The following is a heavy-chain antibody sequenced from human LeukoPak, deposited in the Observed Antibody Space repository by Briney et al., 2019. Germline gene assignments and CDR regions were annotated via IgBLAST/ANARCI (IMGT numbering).Heavy chain of an antibody. CDR2: IKLDGSEK. D-gene: IGHD3-3*01. CDR1: GFTFSNYW. CDR3: ARGGLRFLEWSRRNWFDP. V-gene: IGHV3-7*01. J-gene: IGHJ5*02. Sequence: PGGSLRLSCAASGFTFSNYWMSWVRQAPGKGLEWVATIKLDGSEKYYVDSVKGRFTISRDNAKNSLYMQMNSLRAEDTAVYYCARGGLRFLEWSRRNWFDPWGQGTLVTVSS.